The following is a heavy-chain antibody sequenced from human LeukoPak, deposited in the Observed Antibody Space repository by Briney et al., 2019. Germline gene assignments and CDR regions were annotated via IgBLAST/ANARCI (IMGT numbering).Heavy chain of an antibody. Sequence: SQTLSLTCNVSGGSINTANYYWTWIRQPPGKGLEWIGYISYSGTPYYNPSLNSRVTISLDTSKNQFSLILNSVTAADTAMYYCARDRYGDFEDYWGQGTLVTVS. D-gene: IGHD4-17*01. V-gene: IGHV4-30-4*08. CDR2: ISYSGTP. J-gene: IGHJ4*02. CDR1: GGSINTANYY. CDR3: ARDRYGDFEDY.